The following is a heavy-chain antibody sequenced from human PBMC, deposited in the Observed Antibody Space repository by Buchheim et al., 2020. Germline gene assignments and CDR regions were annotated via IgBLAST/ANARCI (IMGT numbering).Heavy chain of an antibody. V-gene: IGHV3-30*18. D-gene: IGHD3-3*01. Sequence: QVQLVESGGGVVQPGRSLRLSCAASGFTFSSYGMHWVRQAPGKGLEWVAVISYDGSNKYYADSVKGRFTISRDNSKNTLYLQMNSLRAEDTAVYYCAKDPEWLVSSYMDVWGKGTT. J-gene: IGHJ6*03. CDR3: AKDPEWLVSSYMDV. CDR1: GFTFSSYG. CDR2: ISYDGSNK.